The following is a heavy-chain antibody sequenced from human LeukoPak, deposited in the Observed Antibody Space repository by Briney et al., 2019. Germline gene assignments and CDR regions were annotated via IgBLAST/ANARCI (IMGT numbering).Heavy chain of an antibody. CDR1: GFTFSSYG. V-gene: IGHV3-33*01. CDR3: ARASGYSSGWYEGWFDP. CDR2: IWYDGSNK. Sequence: GGSLRLSCAASGFTFSSYGMHWVRQAPGKGLEWVAVIWYDGSNKYYADSVKGRFTISRDNSKNTLYLQMNSLRAEDTAVYYCARASGYSSGWYEGWFDPWGQGTLVTVSS. D-gene: IGHD6-19*01. J-gene: IGHJ5*02.